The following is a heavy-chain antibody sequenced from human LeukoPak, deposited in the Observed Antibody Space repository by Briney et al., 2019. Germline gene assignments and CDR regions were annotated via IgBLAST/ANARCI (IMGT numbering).Heavy chain of an antibody. D-gene: IGHD1-26*01. V-gene: IGHV1-18*01. CDR3: AKHTWEPFFDY. Sequence: ASVKVSCKASGYSFTSYGISWVRQAPGQGLEWMGWISAYNGNTNYAQKLRGRVTMTTDTSTSTAYMELRSLRSDDTAVYYCAKHTWEPFFDYWGQGTLVTVSS. J-gene: IGHJ4*02. CDR2: ISAYNGNT. CDR1: GYSFTSYG.